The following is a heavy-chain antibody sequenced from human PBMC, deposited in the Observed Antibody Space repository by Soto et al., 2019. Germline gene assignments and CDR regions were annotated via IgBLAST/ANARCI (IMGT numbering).Heavy chain of an antibody. CDR2: ISSSSSTI. CDR3: ASKYLGALYGDWDYYYYYMDV. V-gene: IGHV3-48*01. D-gene: IGHD4-17*01. CDR1: GFTFSSYS. Sequence: GGSLRLSCAASGFTFSSYSMNWVRQAPGKGLEWVSYISSSSSTIYYADSVKGRFTISRDNAKNSLYLQMNSLRAEDTAVYYCASKYLGALYGDWDYYYYYMDVWGKGTTVTVSS. J-gene: IGHJ6*03.